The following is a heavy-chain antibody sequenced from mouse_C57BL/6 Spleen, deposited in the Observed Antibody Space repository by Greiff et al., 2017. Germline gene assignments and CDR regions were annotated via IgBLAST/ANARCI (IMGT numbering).Heavy chain of an antibody. J-gene: IGHJ2*01. CDR1: GYTFTSYW. CDR3: ARTSYDYDNY. V-gene: IGHV1-59*01. CDR2: IDPSDSYT. Sequence: VQLQQPGAELVRPGTSVKLSCKASGYTFTSYWMHWVKQRPGQGLEWIGVIDPSDSYTNYNQKFKGKATLTVDTSSSTAYMQLSSLTSEDSSVYYCARTSYDYDNYWGQGTTLTVSS. D-gene: IGHD2-4*01.